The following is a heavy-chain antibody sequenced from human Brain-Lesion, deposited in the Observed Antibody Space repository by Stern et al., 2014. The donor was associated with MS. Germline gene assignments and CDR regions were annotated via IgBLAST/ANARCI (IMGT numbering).Heavy chain of an antibody. V-gene: IGHV4-39*01. CDR3: AKLWLGELPESPFDY. CDR2: IYYRGRT. Sequence: QLVESGPGLVKPSETLSLTCTVSGGSISSSSYYWGWIRQPPGKGLAWIGSIYYRGRTYSNPSLKSRVPISMDTSKNPISLQRSSVTAADTAVYFCAKLWLGELPESPFDYWGQGTLVTVSS. CDR1: GGSISSSSYY. D-gene: IGHD3-10*01. J-gene: IGHJ4*02.